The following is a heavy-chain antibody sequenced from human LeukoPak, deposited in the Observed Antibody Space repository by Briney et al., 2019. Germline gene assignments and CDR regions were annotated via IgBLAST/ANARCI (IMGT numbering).Heavy chain of an antibody. CDR1: GYTFTGYY. CDR2: TNPNSGGT. Sequence: ASVKVSCKASGYTFTGYYMHWVRQAPGQGLEWMGWTNPNSGGTNYAQKFQGRVTMTRDTSISTAYMELRSLKSDDTAVYYCARAGATVTSHFDSWGRGTLVAVSS. J-gene: IGHJ4*02. D-gene: IGHD4-17*01. CDR3: ARAGATVTSHFDS. V-gene: IGHV1-2*02.